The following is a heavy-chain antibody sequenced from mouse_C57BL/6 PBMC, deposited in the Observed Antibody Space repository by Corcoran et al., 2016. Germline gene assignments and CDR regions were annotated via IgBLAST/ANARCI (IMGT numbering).Heavy chain of an antibody. CDR3: ARELGPFDY. CDR1: GYTLTDYY. V-gene: IGHV1-26*01. D-gene: IGHD4-1*01. Sequence: EVQLQQAGPELVKPGASVKISCKASGYTLTDYYMNWVKQSHGKSLEWMGDINPNNGGTSYNQKFKGKATLTVDKSSSTAYMELRSRTSEDSAVYYCARELGPFDYWGQGTTLTVSS. CDR2: INPNNGGT. J-gene: IGHJ2*01.